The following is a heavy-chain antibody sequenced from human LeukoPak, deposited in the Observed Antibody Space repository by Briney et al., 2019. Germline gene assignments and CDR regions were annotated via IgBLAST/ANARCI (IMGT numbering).Heavy chain of an antibody. CDR2: IRSKGNSYAT. J-gene: IGHJ4*02. CDR1: GFTFSGSA. Sequence: GGSLKLSCAASGFTFSGSAMHWVRQASGKGLEWVGRIRSKGNSYATAYAASVKGRFTISRDDSKNTAYLQMNSLRAEDTAVYYCARDATYSNSYFFDYWGQGTLVTVSS. D-gene: IGHD6-6*01. V-gene: IGHV3-73*01. CDR3: ARDATYSNSYFFDY.